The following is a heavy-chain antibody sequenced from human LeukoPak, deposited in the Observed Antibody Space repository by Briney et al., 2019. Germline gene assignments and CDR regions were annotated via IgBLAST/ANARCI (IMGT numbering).Heavy chain of an antibody. V-gene: IGHV4-34*01. CDR2: INHSGST. D-gene: IGHD6-13*01. CDR3: ARGDSSSFFDY. Sequence: SETLSLTCAVYGGSFSGYYWSWIRQPPGKGLEWIGEINHSGSTNYNPSLKSRVTISVDTSKNQFSLKLSSVTAADTAVYYCARGDSSSFFDYWGQGTLVTVSS. CDR1: GGSFSGYY. J-gene: IGHJ4*02.